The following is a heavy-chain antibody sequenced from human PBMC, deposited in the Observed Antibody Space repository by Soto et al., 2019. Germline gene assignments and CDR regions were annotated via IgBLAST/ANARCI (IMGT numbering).Heavy chain of an antibody. J-gene: IGHJ5*02. Sequence: GGSLRLSCAASGFTFSSYSMNWVRQAPGKGLEWVSYISSSSSTIYYADSVKGRFTISRDNSKNTLYLQMNSLRAEDTAVYFCAKGYYDFWSGYPNWFDPWGQGTLVTVSS. CDR3: AKGYYDFWSGYPNWFDP. V-gene: IGHV3-48*01. D-gene: IGHD3-3*01. CDR2: ISSSSSTI. CDR1: GFTFSSYS.